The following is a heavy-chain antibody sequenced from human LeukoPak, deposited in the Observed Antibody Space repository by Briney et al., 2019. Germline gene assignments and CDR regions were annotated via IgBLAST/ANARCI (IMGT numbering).Heavy chain of an antibody. CDR1: GFTFSSFE. J-gene: IGHJ4*02. D-gene: IGHD5-12*01. Sequence: GGSLRLSCAASGFTFSSFEMNWVRQAPGKGLEWVSYISGSGSTIYYADSVKGRFTISRDNAKNSLYLQMNSLRAGDTAVYYCAREMGGYPFDYWGQGTLVTVSS. V-gene: IGHV3-48*03. CDR3: AREMGGYPFDY. CDR2: ISGSGSTI.